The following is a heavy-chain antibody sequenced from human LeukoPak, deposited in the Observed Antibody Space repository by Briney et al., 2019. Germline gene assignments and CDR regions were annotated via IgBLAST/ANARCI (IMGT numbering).Heavy chain of an antibody. Sequence: SETLSLTCAVYGGSFSGYYWSWIRQPPGKGLEWIGGINHSGSTNYNPSLKSRVTISVDTSKNQFSLKLSSVTAADTAVYYCARAGEYYYGSGSYQAGPFDYWGQGTLVTVSS. CDR3: ARAGEYYYGSGSYQAGPFDY. J-gene: IGHJ4*02. CDR2: INHSGST. D-gene: IGHD3-10*01. CDR1: GGSFSGYY. V-gene: IGHV4-34*01.